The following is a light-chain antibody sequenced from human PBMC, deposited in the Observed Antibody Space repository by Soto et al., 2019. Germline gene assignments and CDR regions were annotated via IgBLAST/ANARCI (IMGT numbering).Light chain of an antibody. Sequence: QLVLTQPPSVSGAPGQRVTISCTGSSSNIGAGYDVHWYQQLPGTAPKLLIYGNSNRPSGVPDRFSGSKSGTSASLAITGLQAEDEADYYCQSYDSRLDVFGTGTKLTVL. CDR3: QSYDSRLDV. CDR2: GNS. CDR1: SSNIGAGYD. J-gene: IGLJ1*01. V-gene: IGLV1-40*01.